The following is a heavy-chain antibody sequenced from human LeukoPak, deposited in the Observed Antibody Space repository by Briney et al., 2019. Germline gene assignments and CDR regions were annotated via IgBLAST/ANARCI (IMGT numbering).Heavy chain of an antibody. J-gene: IGHJ4*02. V-gene: IGHV5-51*01. D-gene: IGHD5-18*01. CDR3: ERQGRAGGYTYGYFDY. CDR2: IYPSDSDT. Sequence: GESLKISCKGSGSTFTNYWIGWVRPMPGKGPEWMGLIYPSDSDTRYSPSFQAQVTISADKSITTAYLQWSSLKASDTAMYYCERQGRAGGYTYGYFDYWGQGTLVTVSS. CDR1: GSTFTNYW.